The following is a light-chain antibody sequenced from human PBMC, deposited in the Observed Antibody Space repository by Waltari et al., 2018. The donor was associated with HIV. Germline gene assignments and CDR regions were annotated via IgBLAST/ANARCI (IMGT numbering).Light chain of an antibody. J-gene: IGLJ2*01. CDR2: EVT. CDR1: NGDAGGYNY. V-gene: IGLV2-14*01. Sequence: QSALTQPASVSGSPGQSITIPCTGSNGDAGGYNYVSWYQRHPGKAPKLIIYEVTNRPSGVSNRFSGSKSGNTASLTISGLQAEDEADYFCGSYAGSNTLEFGGGTKLTVL. CDR3: GSYAGSNTLE.